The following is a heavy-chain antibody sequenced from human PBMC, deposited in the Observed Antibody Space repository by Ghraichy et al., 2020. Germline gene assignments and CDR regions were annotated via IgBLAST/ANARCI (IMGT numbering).Heavy chain of an antibody. CDR1: GFTFTSYA. V-gene: IGHV3-23*01. J-gene: IGHJ4*02. CDR3: AKDRYTRSYYVSALDY. CDR2: VRGGGDGA. D-gene: IGHD1-26*01. Sequence: LSLTCAASGFTFTSYAMSWVRQAPGKGLEWVSAVRGGGDGAYYADSVKGRFTISRDNSMSTLYLQMNNLGAEDTAVYYCAKDRYTRSYYVSALDYWGQGTLVTVSS.